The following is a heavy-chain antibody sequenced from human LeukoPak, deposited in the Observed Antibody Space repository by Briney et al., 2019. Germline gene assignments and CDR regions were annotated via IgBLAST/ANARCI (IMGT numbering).Heavy chain of an antibody. CDR3: ARDSFGKSASYVAFDI. Sequence: SETLSLTCTVSGYSISSGYYWGWIRQPPGKGLEWIGYIYYDRSTNYNPSLKSRVTISVDTSKNQFSLKLSSVTAADTAVYYCARDSFGKSASYVAFDIWGQGTVVTVSS. CDR2: IYYDRST. J-gene: IGHJ3*02. CDR1: GYSISSGYY. D-gene: IGHD3-16*01. V-gene: IGHV4-38-2*02.